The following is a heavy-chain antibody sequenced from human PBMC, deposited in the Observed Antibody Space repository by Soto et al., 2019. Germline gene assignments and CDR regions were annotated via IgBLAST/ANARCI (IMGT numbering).Heavy chain of an antibody. CDR1: GDTFRTYA. CDR3: AKALYDFWSGYSYGLDV. CDR2: ISGRGDST. Sequence: PGGSLGLSCASSGDTFRTYAMSGVRQAPGKGLEWVSAISGRGDSTYYADSVKGRCTISRDNSKNTMYLQMHSLGADDTAVYYCAKALYDFWSGYSYGLDVWGQGPTVTVYS. D-gene: IGHD3-3*01. V-gene: IGHV3-23*01. J-gene: IGHJ6*02.